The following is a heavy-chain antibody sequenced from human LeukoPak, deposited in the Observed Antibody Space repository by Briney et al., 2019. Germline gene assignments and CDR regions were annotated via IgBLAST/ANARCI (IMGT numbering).Heavy chain of an antibody. J-gene: IGHJ4*02. Sequence: SETLSLTCTVSGGSISGGDYYWSWIRQPPGKGLEGIGYIYYSENTYYNPSLKSRVTISADTSKNQFSLKLSSVTAADTAVYYCARDDHGDLDYWGQGTLVTVSS. CDR3: ARDDHGDLDY. CDR1: GGSISGGDYY. D-gene: IGHD4-17*01. V-gene: IGHV4-30-4*01. CDR2: IYYSENT.